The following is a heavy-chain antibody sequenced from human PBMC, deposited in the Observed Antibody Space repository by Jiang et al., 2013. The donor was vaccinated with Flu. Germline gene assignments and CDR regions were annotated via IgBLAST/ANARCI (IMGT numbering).Heavy chain of an antibody. J-gene: IGHJ4*02. V-gene: IGHV3-23*01. CDR1: GFPIAGYA. CDR2: ISAGGSSR. CDR3: AKDREEIQFNDDFWRGKYFDR. D-gene: IGHD3-3*01. Sequence: VQLLESGGGLVQPGGSLRLSCAASGFPIAGYAMSWVRQAPGKGLEWIAAISAGGSSRFHADSVMGRFTISRDTSKNTLYLQMNSLRDGDTAVYYCAKDREEIQFNDDFWRGKYFDRWGQGTLVTVSS.